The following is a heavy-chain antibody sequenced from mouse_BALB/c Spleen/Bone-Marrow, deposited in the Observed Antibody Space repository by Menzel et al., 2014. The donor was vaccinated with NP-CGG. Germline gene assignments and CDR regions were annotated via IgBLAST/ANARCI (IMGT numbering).Heavy chain of an antibody. D-gene: IGHD3-1*01. V-gene: IGHV5-9-4*01. CDR3: TRDRGDY. CDR2: ISSGGSYT. Sequence: VQLQQPGGGLVKPGGSLKLSCAASGFIFSYYAMSWVRQSPEKRLEWVAEISSGGSYTYYPDTVTGRLTISRDNAKNTLYLEMSSLRSEDTAMYYCTRDRGDYWGQGTSVTVSS. J-gene: IGHJ4*01. CDR1: GFIFSYYA.